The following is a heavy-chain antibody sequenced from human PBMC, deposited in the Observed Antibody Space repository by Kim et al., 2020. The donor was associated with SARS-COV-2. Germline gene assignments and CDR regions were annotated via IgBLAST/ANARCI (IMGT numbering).Heavy chain of an antibody. D-gene: IGHD6-13*01. CDR1: GGSISSYY. CDR2: IYYSGST. Sequence: SETLSLTCTVSGGSISSYYWSWIRQPPGKGLEWIGYIYYSGSTNYNPSLKSRFTISVDTSKNQFSLKLSSVTALDTAVYYCLRANGQPLVPTSRLDDYY. V-gene: IGHV4-59*13. J-gene: IGHJ6*01. CDR3: LRANGQPLVPTSRLDDYY.